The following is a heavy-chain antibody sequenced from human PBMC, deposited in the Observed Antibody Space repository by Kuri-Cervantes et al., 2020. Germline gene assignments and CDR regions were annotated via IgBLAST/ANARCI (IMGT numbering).Heavy chain of an antibody. CDR3: ARDWGGGSYYYYYYYGMDV. CDR2: ISAYNGNT. D-gene: IGHD1-26*01. CDR1: GYTYTCYG. V-gene: IGHV1-18*01. Sequence: VSDSCMSPGYTYTCYGISWVRQAPGQGLEWMGWISAYNGNTNYAQKLQGRVTMTTDTSTSTAYMELRSLRSDDTAVYYCARDWGGGSYYYYYYYGMDVWGQGTTVTVSS. J-gene: IGHJ6*02.